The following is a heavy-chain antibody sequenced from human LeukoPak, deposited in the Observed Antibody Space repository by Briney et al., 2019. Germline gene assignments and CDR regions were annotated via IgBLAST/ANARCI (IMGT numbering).Heavy chain of an antibody. V-gene: IGHV4-39*01. CDR2: IYYSGGT. CDR1: GGSISSGTYH. J-gene: IGHJ4*02. CDR3: ARALERYYYDSSGYYAHFDY. Sequence: PSETLSLTCSVSGGSISSGTYHWAWIRQSPGEGLEWIGNIYYSGGTYYKPSLKSRVTISGDTSKNQFSLKLRSVTAADTAVYYCARALERYYYDSSGYYAHFDYWGQGTLVTVSS. D-gene: IGHD3-22*01.